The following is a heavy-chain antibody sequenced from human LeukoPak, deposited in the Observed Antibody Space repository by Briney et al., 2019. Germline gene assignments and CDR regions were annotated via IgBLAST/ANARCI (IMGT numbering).Heavy chain of an antibody. J-gene: IGHJ4*02. CDR1: GFTFSSYA. Sequence: PGGSLRLSCAASGFTFSSYAMSWVRQAPGKGLEWVSAISGSGGRTYYADSVKGRFTISRDNSKNTLYLQMNSLRAEDTAVYYCAKDQKRRITMIVVVIRYFDYWGQGTLVTVSS. CDR3: AKDQKRRITMIVVVIRYFDY. D-gene: IGHD3-22*01. V-gene: IGHV3-23*01. CDR2: ISGSGGRT.